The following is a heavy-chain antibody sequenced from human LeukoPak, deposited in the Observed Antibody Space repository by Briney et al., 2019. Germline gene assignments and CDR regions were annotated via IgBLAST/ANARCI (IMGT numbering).Heavy chain of an antibody. CDR3: AKDMEGGSGSYYQPAFDY. D-gene: IGHD3-10*01. CDR2: ISYDGSNK. Sequence: QPGGSLRLSCAASGFTFSSYGMHWVRQAPGKGLEWVAVISYDGSNKYYADSVKGRFTISRDNSKNTLYLQMNSLRAEDTAVYYCAKDMEGGSGSYYQPAFDYWGQGTLVTVSS. V-gene: IGHV3-30*18. J-gene: IGHJ4*02. CDR1: GFTFSSYG.